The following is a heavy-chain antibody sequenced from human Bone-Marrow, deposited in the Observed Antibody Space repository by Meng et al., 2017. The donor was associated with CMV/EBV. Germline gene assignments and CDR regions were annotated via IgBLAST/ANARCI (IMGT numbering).Heavy chain of an antibody. V-gene: IGHV4-30-4*08. CDR1: GGSISSGDYY. J-gene: IGHJ4*01. CDR3: AGSDFWSGLPYK. CDR2: IYYSGST. Sequence: SCTVSGGSISSGDYYWSWIRQPPGKGLEWIGYIYYSGSTYYNPSLKSRVTISVDTSKNQFSLKLSSVTAADTAVYYCAGSDFWSGLPYKWGHGTLVTVSS. D-gene: IGHD3-3*01.